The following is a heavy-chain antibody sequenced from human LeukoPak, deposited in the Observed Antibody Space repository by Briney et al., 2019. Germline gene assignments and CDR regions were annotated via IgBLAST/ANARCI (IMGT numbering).Heavy chain of an antibody. D-gene: IGHD5-18*01. J-gene: IGHJ6*02. V-gene: IGHV3-9*01. CDR3: AKEIRGVDTALNYSYGMDV. CDR1: GFTFDDYA. CDR2: ICWNSGSI. Sequence: GGSLRLSCAASGFTFDDYAMHWVRPAPGKGLEWVSCICWNSGSIGYADSVKGRFTISRDNAKNSLYLQTNSLRAEDTALYYCAKEIRGVDTALNYSYGMDVWGQGTTVTVSS.